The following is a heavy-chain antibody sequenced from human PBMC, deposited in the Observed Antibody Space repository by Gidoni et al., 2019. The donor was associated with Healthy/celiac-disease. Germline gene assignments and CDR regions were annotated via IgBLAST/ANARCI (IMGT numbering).Heavy chain of an antibody. CDR2: IISSSSYI. CDR3: AREGGGYSYDFDY. J-gene: IGHJ4*02. CDR1: GFPFSSYS. Sequence: EVQLVESGGGLVKPGGSLRLSCAASGFPFSSYSRNWVRQAPGKGLEWVSSIISSSSYIYYADSVKGRFTISRDNAKNSLYLQMNSLRAEDTAVYYCAREGGGYSYDFDYWGQGTLVTVSS. V-gene: IGHV3-21*01. D-gene: IGHD5-18*01.